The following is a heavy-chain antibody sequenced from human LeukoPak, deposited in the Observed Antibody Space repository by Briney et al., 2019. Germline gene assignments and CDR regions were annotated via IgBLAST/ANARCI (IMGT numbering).Heavy chain of an antibody. J-gene: IGHJ6*03. V-gene: IGHV1-2*02. D-gene: IGHD1-1*01. CDR2: INSDSGAT. Sequence: ASVRVSCKSSGYSFKAYYIHWVRQAPGQGLEWMGWINSDSGATNYAQRFQGRVNMTRDTSISTAYMELSRLRSDDTAVYYCARRRGTTRDYYYYYMDVWGKGTTVTVSS. CDR1: GYSFKAYY. CDR3: ARRRGTTRDYYYYYMDV.